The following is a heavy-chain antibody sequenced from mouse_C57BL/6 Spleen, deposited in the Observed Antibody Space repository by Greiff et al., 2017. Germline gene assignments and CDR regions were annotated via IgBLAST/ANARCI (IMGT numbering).Heavy chain of an antibody. Sequence: QVQLQQPGAELVRPGTSVKLSCKASGYTFTSYWMHWVKQRPGQGLEWIGVIDPSDSYTNYNQKFKGKATLTVDTSSSTAYMQLSSLTSEDSAVYYCARKDDDGAMDYWGQGTSVTVSS. CDR2: IDPSDSYT. D-gene: IGHD2-4*01. J-gene: IGHJ4*01. CDR3: ARKDDDGAMDY. V-gene: IGHV1-59*01. CDR1: GYTFTSYW.